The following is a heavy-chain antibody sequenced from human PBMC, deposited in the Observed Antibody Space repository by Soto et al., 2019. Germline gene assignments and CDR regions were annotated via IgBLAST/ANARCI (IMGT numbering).Heavy chain of an antibody. CDR2: ISGSGDST. Sequence: GGSLRLSCAASGFTFSSYAMSWVRQAPGRGLEWVSTISGSGDSTYYADSVKGRFTISRDNSKNTLYLQMNSLRAEDTAVYYCAKDGSYYDYVWGTYRYLFAYWGQGALVTVSS. J-gene: IGHJ4*02. CDR1: GFTFSSYA. CDR3: AKDGSYYDYVWGTYRYLFAY. V-gene: IGHV3-23*01. D-gene: IGHD3-16*02.